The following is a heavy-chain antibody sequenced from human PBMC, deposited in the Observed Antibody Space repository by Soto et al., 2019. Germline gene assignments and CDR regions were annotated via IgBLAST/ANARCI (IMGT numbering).Heavy chain of an antibody. V-gene: IGHV3-15*01. D-gene: IGHD4-17*01. CDR3: TTGLWHYDYGDYEGVYYYYYGMDV. CDR1: GFTFSNAW. Sequence: EVQLVESGGGLVKPGGSLRLSCAASGFTFSNAWMSWVRQAPGKGLEWVGRIKSKTDGGTTDYAAPVKGRFTISRDDSKNTLYLQMNSLKTEDTAVSYCTTGLWHYDYGDYEGVYYYYYGMDVWGQGTTVTVSS. CDR2: IKSKTDGGTT. J-gene: IGHJ6*02.